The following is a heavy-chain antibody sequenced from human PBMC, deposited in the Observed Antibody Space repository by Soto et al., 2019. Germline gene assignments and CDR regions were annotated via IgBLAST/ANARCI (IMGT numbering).Heavy chain of an antibody. CDR1: GFTFDDYA. CDR3: AKAPSIAVAVTTFDY. CDR2: ISWNSGSR. D-gene: IGHD6-19*01. Sequence: VQLVESGGGLVQPGRSLRLSCAASGFTFDDYAMHWVRQAPGKGLEWVSGISWNSGSRGYADSVKGRFTISRDNAKNSLYLQMNSLRAEDTALYYCAKAPSIAVAVTTFDYWGQGTLVTVSS. V-gene: IGHV3-9*01. J-gene: IGHJ4*02.